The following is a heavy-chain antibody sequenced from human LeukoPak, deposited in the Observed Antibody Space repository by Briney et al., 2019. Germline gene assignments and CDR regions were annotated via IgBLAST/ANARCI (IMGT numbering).Heavy chain of an antibody. V-gene: IGHV4-30-4*08. CDR3: ARVGYSYGRIDYFDY. CDR1: GGSISSGDYY. D-gene: IGHD5-18*01. Sequence: SETLSLTCTVSGGSISSGDYYWSWIRQPPGKGLEWIGYIYYSGSTYYNPSFKSRVTISVDTSKNQFSLKLSSVTAADTAVYYCARVGYSYGRIDYFDYWGQGTLVTVSS. CDR2: IYYSGST. J-gene: IGHJ4*02.